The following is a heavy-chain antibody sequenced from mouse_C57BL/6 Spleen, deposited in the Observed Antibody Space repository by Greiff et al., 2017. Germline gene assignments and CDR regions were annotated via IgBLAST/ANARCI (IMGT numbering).Heavy chain of an antibody. CDR3: AREGFYYGSSYSYAMDY. CDR2: IYPGDGDT. Sequence: QVQLQQSGPELVKPGASVKISCKASGYAFSSSWMNWVKQRPGTGLEWIGRIYPGDGDTNYNGKFKGKATLTADKSSSTAYMQLSSLTSEDSAVYFCAREGFYYGSSYSYAMDYWGQGTSVTVSS. J-gene: IGHJ4*01. D-gene: IGHD1-1*01. CDR1: GYAFSSSW. V-gene: IGHV1-82*01.